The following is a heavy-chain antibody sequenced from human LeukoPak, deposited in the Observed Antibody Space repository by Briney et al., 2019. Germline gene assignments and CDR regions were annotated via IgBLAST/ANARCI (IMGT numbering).Heavy chain of an antibody. V-gene: IGHV3-30*02. CDR2: IQYDDSIE. CDR3: AKDQGVVGSYDY. D-gene: IGHD3-10*01. CDR1: GFTFSTFG. J-gene: IGHJ4*01. Sequence: PGGSLRLSCAASGFTFSTFGMNWVRQAPDKGLEWVASIQYDDSIEYYADSVKGRFTISRDNSKNTLYLQMNSLRGDDTAVYYCAKDQGVVGSYDYWGHGTLVTVSS.